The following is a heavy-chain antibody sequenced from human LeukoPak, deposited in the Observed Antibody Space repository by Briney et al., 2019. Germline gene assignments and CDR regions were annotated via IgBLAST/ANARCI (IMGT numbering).Heavy chain of an antibody. V-gene: IGHV3-23*01. D-gene: IGHD3-3*01. CDR3: AKDYDFWSGQGVFDY. CDR2: ISGSGGST. Sequence: GGSLRLSCAASGFTFSSYAMGWVRQAPGKGLEWVSAISGSGGSTYYADSVKGRFTISRDNSKNTLYLQMNSLRAEDTAVYYCAKDYDFWSGQGVFDYWGQGTLVTVSS. J-gene: IGHJ4*02. CDR1: GFTFSSYA.